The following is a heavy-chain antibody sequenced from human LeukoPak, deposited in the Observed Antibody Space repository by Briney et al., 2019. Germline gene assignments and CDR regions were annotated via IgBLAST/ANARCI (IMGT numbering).Heavy chain of an antibody. V-gene: IGHV3-23*01. Sequence: GGSLRLSCAASGFTFSSYAMSWVRQAPGKGLEWISAISGSGGTTYYADSVKGRFTISRDNSKNTLYLQMNSLRAEDTAVYYCAKGLVAPYYYYGMDVWGQGTTVTVSS. CDR2: ISGSGGTT. CDR3: AKGLVAPYYYYGMDV. CDR1: GFTFSSYA. J-gene: IGHJ6*02. D-gene: IGHD5-12*01.